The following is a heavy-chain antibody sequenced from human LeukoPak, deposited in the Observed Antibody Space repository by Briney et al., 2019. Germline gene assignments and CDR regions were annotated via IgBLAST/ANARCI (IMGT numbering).Heavy chain of an antibody. CDR3: ARGVEMATISPNLIDY. D-gene: IGHD5-24*01. CDR2: IYYSGST. J-gene: IGHJ4*02. CDR1: GGSISSGGYY. Sequence: PSQTPSLTCTVSGGSISSGGYYWSWIRRHPGKGLEWIGYIYYSGSTYYNPSLKSRVTISVDTSKNQFSLKLSSVTAADTAVYYCARGVEMATISPNLIDYWGQGTLVTVSS. V-gene: IGHV4-31*03.